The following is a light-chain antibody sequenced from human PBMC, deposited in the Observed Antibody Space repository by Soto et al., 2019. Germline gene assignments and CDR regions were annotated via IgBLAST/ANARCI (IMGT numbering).Light chain of an antibody. CDR1: QSVSSN. CDR2: GAS. Sequence: EIGMTQSPATLSVSPGERATLSCRASQSVSSNLAWYQQKPGQAPMLLIYGASTRATGIPARFSGSGSGTEFTLTISSLQSEDFAVYYCQQYNNWPYSVGQGTKLESK. V-gene: IGKV3-15*01. J-gene: IGKJ2*01. CDR3: QQYNNWPYS.